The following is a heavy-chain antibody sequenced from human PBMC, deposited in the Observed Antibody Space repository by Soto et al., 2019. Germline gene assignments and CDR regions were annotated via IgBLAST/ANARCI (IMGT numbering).Heavy chain of an antibody. CDR2: INPNSGAT. D-gene: IGHD3-3*01. V-gene: IGHV1-2*02. Sequence: ASVKVSCKXSGYTFTGYFMHWVRQAPGQGLEWMGWINPNSGATKYAQKFQGMVTLTRDTSINTAYMEMSMLRSDDTAVYYCARGGGTILAPLPWGQGTLVTVSS. CDR3: ARGGGTILAPLP. J-gene: IGHJ5*02. CDR1: GYTFTGYF.